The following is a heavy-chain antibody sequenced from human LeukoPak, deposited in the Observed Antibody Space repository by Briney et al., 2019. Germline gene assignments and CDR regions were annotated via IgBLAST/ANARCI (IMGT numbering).Heavy chain of an antibody. CDR2: IYYSGST. Sequence: PSETLSLTCTVSGGSISSGDYYWSWIRQPPGKGLEWIGYIYYSGSTNYNPSLKSRVTISVDTSKNQFSLKLSSVTAADTAVYYCARVQPVRSRDSSSWYLRYYFDYWGQGTLVTVSS. CDR1: GGSISSGDYY. CDR3: ARVQPVRSRDSSSWYLRYYFDY. D-gene: IGHD6-13*01. J-gene: IGHJ4*02. V-gene: IGHV4-61*08.